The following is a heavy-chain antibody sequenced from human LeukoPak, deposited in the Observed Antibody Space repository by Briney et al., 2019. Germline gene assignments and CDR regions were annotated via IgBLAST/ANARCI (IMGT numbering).Heavy chain of an antibody. D-gene: IGHD3-22*01. Sequence: SETLSLTCTVSGGSVSSSNYYWGWIRQPPGKGLEWIGSIYYSGSTNYNPSLKSRVTISVDRSKNQFSLKLSSVTAADTAVYYCARANPKAGYYYDSSGSLRGYYFDYWGQGTLVTVSS. V-gene: IGHV4-39*07. J-gene: IGHJ4*02. CDR3: ARANPKAGYYYDSSGSLRGYYFDY. CDR1: GGSVSSSNYY. CDR2: IYYSGST.